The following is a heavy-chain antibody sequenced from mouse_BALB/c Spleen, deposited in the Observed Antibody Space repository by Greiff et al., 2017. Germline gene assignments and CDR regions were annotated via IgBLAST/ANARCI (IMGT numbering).Heavy chain of an antibody. J-gene: IGHJ3*01. V-gene: IGHV1-82*01. CDR2: IYPGDGDT. CDR1: GYAFSSSW. Sequence: QVQLQQSGPELVKPGASVKISCKASGYAFSSSWMNWVKQRPGQGLEWIGRIYPGDGDTNYNGKFKGKATLTADKSSSTAYMQLSSLTSVDSAVYFCARNGNLPSWFAYWGQGTLVTVSA. CDR3: ARNGNLPSWFAY. D-gene: IGHD2-1*01.